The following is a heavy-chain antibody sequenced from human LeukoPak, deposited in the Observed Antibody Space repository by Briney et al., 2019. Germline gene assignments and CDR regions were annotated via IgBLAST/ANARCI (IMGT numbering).Heavy chain of an antibody. CDR3: ARSKSSVTHYYYMDV. Sequence: SSETLSLTCTVSGGSIGTYYWSWIRQPPGKGLEWIGFIYYTGSVNYNPSLKSRVTISVDTSKNQFSLKLKSVTAADTAVYYCARSKSSVTHYYYMDVWGKGTTVTISS. CDR2: IYYTGSV. CDR1: GGSIGTYY. V-gene: IGHV4-59*01. J-gene: IGHJ6*03. D-gene: IGHD4-17*01.